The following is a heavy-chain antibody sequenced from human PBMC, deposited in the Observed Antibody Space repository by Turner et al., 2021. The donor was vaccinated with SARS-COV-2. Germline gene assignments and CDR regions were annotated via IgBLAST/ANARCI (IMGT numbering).Heavy chain of an antibody. V-gene: IGHV3-21*02. CDR1: GIPFRSDS. D-gene: IGHD3-16*02. J-gene: IGHJ4*02. CDR3: ATQAHGNIVGPWDF. CDR2: ICYSGIQT. Sequence: EVQVVESGGGLVELGGCLKPHSAASGIPFRSDSMNWVRQAQGKGLEWVSSICYSGIQTYYADSMKGRFIISRDNAKNTLYLQMDGLRVEDTAVYFCATQAHGNIVGPWDFWGPGTLVSVSS.